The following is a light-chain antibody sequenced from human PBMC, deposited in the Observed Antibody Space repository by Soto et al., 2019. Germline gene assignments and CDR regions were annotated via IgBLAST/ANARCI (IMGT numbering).Light chain of an antibody. CDR1: QTFRNN. CDR3: RQYDVWPLT. CDR2: GAS. Sequence: EIVMTQSPATLSVSPGERATLSCRASQTFRNNLAWYQQKPGQAPRLLFYGASTRAADIPARFSGSGSGTEFTLTISSLQSEDFAVYYCRQYDVWPLTFGGGTKVEI. V-gene: IGKV3-15*01. J-gene: IGKJ4*01.